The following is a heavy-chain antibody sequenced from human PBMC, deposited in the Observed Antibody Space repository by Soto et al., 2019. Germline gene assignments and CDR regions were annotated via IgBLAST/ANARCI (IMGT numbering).Heavy chain of an antibody. D-gene: IGHD4-17*01. CDR2: IIPYIGNT. V-gene: IGHV1-18*01. J-gene: IGHJ4*02. CDR1: GYTFTKHG. CDR3: ASGSGDYPVEYFDY. Sequence: ASVKISCKASGYTFTKHGISWVRQAHGQGLEWMGRIIPYIGNTNYAQKLQGRVTITADKSTSTAYMELSSLRSEDTAVYYCASGSGDYPVEYFDYWGQGTLVTVSS.